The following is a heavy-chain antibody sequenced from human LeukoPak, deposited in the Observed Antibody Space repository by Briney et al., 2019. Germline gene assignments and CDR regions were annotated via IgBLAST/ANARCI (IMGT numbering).Heavy chain of an antibody. CDR1: GFSFSDYA. D-gene: IGHD3-16*01. Sequence: PGGSLRLSCAASGFSFSDYAMSWVRQAPGGGLEWVSAISGSGGTTYYADSVKGRFTISRDNSKNTLYLQMNSLRAEDTAVYYCVLRGGATDYWGQGTLVTVSS. CDR3: VLRGGATDY. J-gene: IGHJ4*02. V-gene: IGHV3-23*01. CDR2: ISGSGGTT.